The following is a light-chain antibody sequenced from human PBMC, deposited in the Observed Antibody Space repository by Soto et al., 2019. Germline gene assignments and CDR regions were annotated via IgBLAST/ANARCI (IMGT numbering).Light chain of an antibody. V-gene: IGKV3-11*01. CDR3: QQLSNWPPT. Sequence: EIVLTQSPATLSLSPGKRATLSCRASQSVSSCLAWYQQKPGQAPRLLIYDASNRATCIPARFSSSRSGTDFSLTISSLEAEDFAVYYCQQLSNWPPTFGGGSKVEIK. J-gene: IGKJ4*01. CDR2: DAS. CDR1: QSVSSC.